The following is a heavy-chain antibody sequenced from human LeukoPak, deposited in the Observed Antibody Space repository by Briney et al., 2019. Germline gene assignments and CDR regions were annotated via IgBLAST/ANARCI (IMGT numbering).Heavy chain of an antibody. V-gene: IGHV3-30-3*01. J-gene: IGHJ4*02. CDR1: GFTFSSYA. Sequence: PGRSLRLSCAASGFTFSSYAMHWVRQAPGKGLEWVAVISYDESNKYYADSVKGRFTISRDNSKNTLYLQMNSLRAEDTAVYYCASSPSYQPFDYWGQGTLVTVSS. CDR2: ISYDESNK. D-gene: IGHD1-26*01. CDR3: ASSPSYQPFDY.